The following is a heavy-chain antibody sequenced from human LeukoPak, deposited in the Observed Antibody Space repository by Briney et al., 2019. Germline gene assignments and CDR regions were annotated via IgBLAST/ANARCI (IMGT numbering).Heavy chain of an antibody. CDR2: ISYDGSNK. Sequence: GGSLRLSCAASGFTFSSYGMHWVRQAPGKGLEWVAVISYDGSNKYYADSVKGRFTMSRDNAKDTLYLQMDSLRTEDTAVYYCARAAYNSSPDYWGQGTLVTVSS. D-gene: IGHD6-19*01. CDR3: ARAAYNSSPDY. CDR1: GFTFSSYG. V-gene: IGHV3-30*03. J-gene: IGHJ4*02.